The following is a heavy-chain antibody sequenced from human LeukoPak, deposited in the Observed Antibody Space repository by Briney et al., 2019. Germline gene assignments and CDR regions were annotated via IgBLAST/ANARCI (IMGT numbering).Heavy chain of an antibody. CDR3: ARASPGGGYSYGHTSYYFDY. J-gene: IGHJ4*02. V-gene: IGHV3-48*04. CDR1: GFTFSSYS. D-gene: IGHD5-18*01. CDR2: ISSSVSNTI. Sequence: GGSLRLSCAASGFTFSSYSMNWVRQAPGKGLEWVSYISSSVSNTIYYADSVKGRFTISRDNAKNSLYLQMNSLRAEDTAVYYCARASPGGGYSYGHTSYYFDYWGQGSLVTVSS.